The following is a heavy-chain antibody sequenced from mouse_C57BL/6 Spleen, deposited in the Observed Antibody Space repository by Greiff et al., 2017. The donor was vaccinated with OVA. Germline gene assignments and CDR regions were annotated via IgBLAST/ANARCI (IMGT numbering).Heavy chain of an antibody. CDR2: IYPGSGST. CDR3: ARPPHYGSSRYYFDY. J-gene: IGHJ2*01. CDR1: GYTFTSYW. Sequence: VQLQQSGAELVKPGASVKMSCKASGYTFTSYWITWVKQRPGQGLEWIGDIYPGSGSTNYNEKFKSKATLTVDTSSSTAYMQLSSLTSEDSAVYYCARPPHYGSSRYYFDYWGQGTTLTVSS. V-gene: IGHV1-55*01. D-gene: IGHD1-1*01.